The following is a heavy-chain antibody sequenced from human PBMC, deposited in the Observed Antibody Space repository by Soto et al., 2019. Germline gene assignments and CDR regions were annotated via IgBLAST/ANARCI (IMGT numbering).Heavy chain of an antibody. CDR1: GDSVSSNSSA. CDR3: ARAPLIAAKKSTNPFDY. Sequence: QTLSLTCAISGDSVSSNSSAWNWISQSPSRGLEWLGRTYYRSKWYNDYAVSVKSRITINPDTSKNQFSLQLNSVTPEDTAVYYCARAPLIAAKKSTNPFDYWGQGTLVTVSS. CDR2: TYYRSKWYN. J-gene: IGHJ4*02. V-gene: IGHV6-1*01. D-gene: IGHD6-25*01.